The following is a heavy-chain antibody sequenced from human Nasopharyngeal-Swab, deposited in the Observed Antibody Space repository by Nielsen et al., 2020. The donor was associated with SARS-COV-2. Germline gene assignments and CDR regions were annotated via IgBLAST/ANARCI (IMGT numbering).Heavy chain of an antibody. CDR3: ARVSGTQSIYYYYGMDV. CDR1: GFTFSSYS. Sequence: GESLKISCAASGFTFSSYSMNWVRQAPGKGLEWVSSISSSSSYIYYADSVKGRFTISRDNAKNSLYLQMNSLRAEDTAVYYCARVSGTQSIYYYYGMDVRGQGTTVTVSS. D-gene: IGHD1-1*01. CDR2: ISSSSSYI. J-gene: IGHJ6*02. V-gene: IGHV3-21*01.